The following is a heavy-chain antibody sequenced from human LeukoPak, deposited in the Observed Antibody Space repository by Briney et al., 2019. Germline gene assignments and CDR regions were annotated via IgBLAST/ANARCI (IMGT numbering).Heavy chain of an antibody. V-gene: IGHV3-49*03. D-gene: IGHD3-3*01. Sequence: GGSLRLSCTGSGFTFGDYGMSWFRQAPGKGLEWVAFSRSKAYGGAIEYAASVQGRFTISSDDSKSIIYLQMNSLKTEDTAVYYCTSNPFFDFCCDYWGQGTLVTVSS. CDR3: TSNPFFDFCCDY. CDR1: GFTFGDYG. J-gene: IGHJ4*02. CDR2: SRSKAYGGAI.